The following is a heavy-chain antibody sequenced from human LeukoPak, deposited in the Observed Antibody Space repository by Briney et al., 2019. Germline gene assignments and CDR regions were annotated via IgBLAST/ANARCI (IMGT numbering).Heavy chain of an antibody. CDR1: GFTFSSYW. V-gene: IGHV3-74*01. J-gene: IGHJ3*02. D-gene: IGHD3-3*01. CDR3: ARSSALISGVYYDFWSGYHKNRNDASDI. CDR2: INSDGSST. Sequence: GGSLRLSCAASGFTFSSYWMHWVRQAPGKGLVWVSRINSDGSSTSYADSVKGRFTISRDNAKNTLYLQMNSLRAEDTAVYYCARSSALISGVYYDFWSGYHKNRNDASDIWGQGTMVTVSS.